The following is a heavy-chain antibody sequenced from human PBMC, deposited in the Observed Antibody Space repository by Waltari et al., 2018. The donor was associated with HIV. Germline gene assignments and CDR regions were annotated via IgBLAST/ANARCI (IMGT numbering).Heavy chain of an antibody. V-gene: IGHV3-74*01. J-gene: IGHJ4*02. D-gene: IGHD5-12*01. Sequence: EVPLVESGGGLVQPGGSLRLSCAASGFTFSSYWMHWVRQAPGKGLVWFSRINSEGSSTSYADSVKGRFTISRDNAKNTLYLQMNSLRVEDTAVYYCARGDGYAYPNWGQGTLVTVSS. CDR3: ARGDGYAYPN. CDR1: GFTFSSYW. CDR2: INSEGSST.